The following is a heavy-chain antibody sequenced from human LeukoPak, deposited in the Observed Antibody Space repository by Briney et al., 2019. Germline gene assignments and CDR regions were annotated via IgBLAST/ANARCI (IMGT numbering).Heavy chain of an antibody. CDR2: IYSGGST. J-gene: IGHJ5*02. D-gene: IGHD2-15*01. CDR3: ARDLGRRYCSGGSCSRFDP. CDR1: GFTVSSNY. Sequence: GGSLRLSCAASGFTVSSNYMSWVRQAPGKGLEWVSVIYSGGSTYYADSVKGRFTISRDNAKNSLYLQMNSLRAEDTAVYYCARDLGRRYCSGGSCSRFDPWGQGTLVTVSS. V-gene: IGHV3-53*01.